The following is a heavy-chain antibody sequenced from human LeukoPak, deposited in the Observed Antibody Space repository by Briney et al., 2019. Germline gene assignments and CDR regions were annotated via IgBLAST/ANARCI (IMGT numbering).Heavy chain of an antibody. J-gene: IGHJ1*01. Sequence: ASVKVSCKASGYTFTSYGISWVRQAPGQGLEWMGWISAYNGNTNYAQKLQGRVTMTTDTPTSTAYMELRSLRSDDTAVYYCARAQYIVGATTYFQHWGQGTLVTVSS. CDR1: GYTFTSYG. D-gene: IGHD1-26*01. CDR3: ARAQYIVGATTYFQH. V-gene: IGHV1-18*01. CDR2: ISAYNGNT.